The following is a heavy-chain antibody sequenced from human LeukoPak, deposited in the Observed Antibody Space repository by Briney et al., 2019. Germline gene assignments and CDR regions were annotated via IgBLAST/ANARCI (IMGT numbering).Heavy chain of an antibody. CDR1: GFTFSSYS. D-gene: IGHD1-1*01. Sequence: GGSLRLSCAASGFTFSSYSMNWVRQAPGKGLEWVSYISSSSSTIYYADSVKGRFTISRDNAKNSLYLQMNSLRAEDTAVYYCARDRPLRNNWNEVNAFDIWGQGTMVTVSS. J-gene: IGHJ3*02. V-gene: IGHV3-48*01. CDR2: ISSSSSTI. CDR3: ARDRPLRNNWNEVNAFDI.